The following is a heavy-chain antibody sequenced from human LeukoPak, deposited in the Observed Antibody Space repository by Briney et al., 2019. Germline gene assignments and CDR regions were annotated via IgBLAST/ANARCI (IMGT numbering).Heavy chain of an antibody. CDR1: GFTFSDSA. CDR2: IRSKADAYAT. V-gene: IGHV3-73*01. Sequence: GGSLRLSCAASGFTFSDSAIHWVRQATGKGLERVGRIRSKADAYATTYAASLKGRFTISRDDSRNRAYLQMSSLRTEDTAVYYCTREYCSGWPFDFWGQGTLVTVSS. D-gene: IGHD6-19*01. CDR3: TREYCSGWPFDF. J-gene: IGHJ4*02.